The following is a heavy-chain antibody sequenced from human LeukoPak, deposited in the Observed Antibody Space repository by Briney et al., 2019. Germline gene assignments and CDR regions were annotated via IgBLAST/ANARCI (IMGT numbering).Heavy chain of an antibody. CDR2: INHSGST. Sequence: SETLSLTCAVYGGSFSGYYWSWIRQPPGKGLEWIGEINHSGSTNYNPSLKSRVTISVDQSKRQFSLKLSSVTAADTAVYYCARRGYGDYEGYWGQGTLVSVSS. D-gene: IGHD4-17*01. CDR1: GGSFSGYY. J-gene: IGHJ4*02. V-gene: IGHV4-34*01. CDR3: ARRGYGDYEGY.